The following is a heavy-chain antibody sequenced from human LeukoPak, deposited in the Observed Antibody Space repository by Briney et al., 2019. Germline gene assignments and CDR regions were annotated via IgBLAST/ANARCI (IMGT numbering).Heavy chain of an antibody. CDR1: GGSFSGYY. D-gene: IGHD6-19*01. Sequence: PSQTLSLTCAVYGGSFSGYYWSWIRQPPGKGLEWIGEINHSGSTNYNPSLKSRVTISVDTSKNQFSLKLSSVTAADTAVYYCARGHTSSGWYLDWFDPWGQGTLVTVPS. CDR3: ARGHTSSGWYLDWFDP. J-gene: IGHJ5*02. CDR2: INHSGST. V-gene: IGHV4-34*01.